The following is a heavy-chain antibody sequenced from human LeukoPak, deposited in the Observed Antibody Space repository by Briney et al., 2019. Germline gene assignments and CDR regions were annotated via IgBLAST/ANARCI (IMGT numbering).Heavy chain of an antibody. J-gene: IGHJ4*02. Sequence: PSETLSLTCTFSGASISSYYWSWIRQPPGKGLEWIGYIYYNGSTNYNPSLKSRVTISVDTSKNQFSLKLSSVTAADTAVYYCARDYPPYYFDYWGQGTLVTVSS. CDR1: GASISSYY. CDR2: IYYNGST. CDR3: ARDYPPYYFDY. V-gene: IGHV4-59*01.